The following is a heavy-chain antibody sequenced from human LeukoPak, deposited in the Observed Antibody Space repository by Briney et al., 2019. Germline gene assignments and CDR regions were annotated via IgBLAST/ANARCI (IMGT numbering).Heavy chain of an antibody. CDR2: IYYSGST. CDR1: GGSISSHY. J-gene: IGHJ2*01. Sequence: SETLSLTCTVSGGSISSHYWSWIRQPPGKGLEWIGYIYYSGSTNYNPSLKSRVTISEDTSKNQFSLKLSSVTAADTAVYYCARERLKYCSSTSCYYRYFDLWGRGTLVTVSS. V-gene: IGHV4-59*11. D-gene: IGHD2-2*01. CDR3: ARERLKYCSSTSCYYRYFDL.